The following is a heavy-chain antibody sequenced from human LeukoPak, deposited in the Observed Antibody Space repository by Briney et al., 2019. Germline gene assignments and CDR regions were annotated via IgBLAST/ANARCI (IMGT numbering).Heavy chain of an antibody. Sequence: ASVKVSCKSSGYTFTDYYMHWVRQAPGQGLEWMGWINPNSGGTNYAQKFQGRVTMTRDTSISTAYMELSRLTSDDTAVYYCARSSQAVAGRGDFDYWGQGTLVTVSS. CDR3: ARSSQAVAGRGDFDY. J-gene: IGHJ4*02. CDR2: INPNSGGT. V-gene: IGHV1-2*02. CDR1: GYTFTDYY. D-gene: IGHD6-19*01.